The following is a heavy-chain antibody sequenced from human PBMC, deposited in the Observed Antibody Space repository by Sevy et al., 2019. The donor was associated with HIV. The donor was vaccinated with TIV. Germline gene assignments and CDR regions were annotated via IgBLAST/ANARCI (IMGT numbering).Heavy chain of an antibody. CDR1: GGTFSSYA. V-gene: IGHV1-69*04. CDR2: IIPILGIA. J-gene: IGHJ5*02. Sequence: ASVKVSCKASGGTFSSYAISWVRQAPGQGLEWMGRIIPILGIANYAQKFQGRVTITADKSTSTAYMELSSLRSEDTAVYYCARGSDSSGYYRNTRFDPWGQGTLVTVSS. CDR3: ARGSDSSGYYRNTRFDP. D-gene: IGHD3-22*01.